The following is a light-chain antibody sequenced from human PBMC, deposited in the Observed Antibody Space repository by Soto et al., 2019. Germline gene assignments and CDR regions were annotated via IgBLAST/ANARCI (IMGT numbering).Light chain of an antibody. V-gene: IGLV2-8*01. J-gene: IGLJ2*01. CDR1: SSDVGGYNY. CDR2: EVS. CDR3: SSYAGSNNLV. Sequence: QSALTQPPSASGSPGQSVTIACTGTSSDVGGYNYVSWYQQHPGKVPKLMIYEVSKRPSGVPDRFSGSKSANTASLTVSGLQAEDEADYYCSSYAGSNNLVFGGGTKLTVL.